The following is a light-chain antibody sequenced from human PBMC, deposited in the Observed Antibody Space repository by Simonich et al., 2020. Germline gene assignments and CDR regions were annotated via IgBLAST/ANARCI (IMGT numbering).Light chain of an antibody. CDR2: GAS. J-gene: IGKJ2*01. CDR3: QQYNNWYT. Sequence: EIVMMQSPATLSVSPGERATLSRSASQSVSSNVACEKQQPGQAPRLLIYGASTRATGIPARFSGRWSGTEFTLTISSMQSEDFAVYYCQQYNNWYTFGQGTKLEIK. V-gene: IGKV3-15*01. CDR1: QSVSSN.